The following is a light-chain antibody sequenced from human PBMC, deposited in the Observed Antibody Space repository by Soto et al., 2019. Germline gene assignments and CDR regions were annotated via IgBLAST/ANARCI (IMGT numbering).Light chain of an antibody. J-gene: IGKJ4*01. V-gene: IGKV1-12*01. CDR3: QQANSFPLS. Sequence: DIQITQSPSTLSASVGDRVTITCRASQSISSWLAWYQQKPGRAPKLLIYAASSLQGGAPSRFTGSGSGTDFTLTITGLQPDDVATYYCQQANSFPLSFGGGTKVDIK. CDR1: QSISSW. CDR2: AAS.